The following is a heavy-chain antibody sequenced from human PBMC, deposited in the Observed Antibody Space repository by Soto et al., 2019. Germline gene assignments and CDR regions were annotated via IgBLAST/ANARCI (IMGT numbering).Heavy chain of an antibody. CDR2: INHSGST. J-gene: IGHJ5*02. Sequence: QVQLQQWGAGLLKTSETLSLTCAVYGGSFSGYYWSWIRQPPGKGLEWIGEINHSGSTNYNPSLKSRVTISVDTSKNQFSLKLSSVTAADTAVYYCARGYCSSTSCYYWFDPWGQGTLVTVSS. V-gene: IGHV4-34*01. CDR3: ARGYCSSTSCYYWFDP. D-gene: IGHD2-2*01. CDR1: GGSFSGYY.